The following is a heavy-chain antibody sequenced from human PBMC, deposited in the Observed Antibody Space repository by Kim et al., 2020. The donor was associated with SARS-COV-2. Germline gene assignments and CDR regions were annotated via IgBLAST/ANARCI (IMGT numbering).Heavy chain of an antibody. CDR1: GYTLTELS. V-gene: IGHV1-24*01. J-gene: IGHJ4*02. D-gene: IGHD3-3*01. Sequence: ASVKVSCKVSGYTLTELSMHWVRQAPGKGLEWMGGFDPEDGETIYAQKFQGRVTMTEDTSTDTAYMELSSLRSEDTAVYYCATGGARFLEWSRWGQGTLVTVSS. CDR3: ATGGARFLEWSR. CDR2: FDPEDGET.